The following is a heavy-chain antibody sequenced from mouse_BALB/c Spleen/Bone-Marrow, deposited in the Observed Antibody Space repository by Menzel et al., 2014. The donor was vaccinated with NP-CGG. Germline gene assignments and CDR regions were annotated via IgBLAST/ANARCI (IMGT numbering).Heavy chain of an antibody. CDR3: ASVYDYGRGYAMDY. J-gene: IGHJ4*01. Sequence: VQLQQSGAELVRPGSSVKISCKASGYALSNYGMNWVKQRPGQGLEWIGQIYPGDGETNYNGEFEGRVTLTAGKSSSTAYMQVSSLTSEDSAVYFCASVYDYGRGYAMDYWGQGTSVTVSS. D-gene: IGHD2-4*01. CDR1: GYALSNYG. V-gene: IGHV1-80*01. CDR2: IYPGDGET.